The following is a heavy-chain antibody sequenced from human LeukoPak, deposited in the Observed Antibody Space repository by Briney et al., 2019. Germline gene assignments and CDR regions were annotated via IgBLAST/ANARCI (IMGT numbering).Heavy chain of an antibody. CDR3: ARHRSLYYMDV. V-gene: IGHV4-4*09. Sequence: SETLSLTCTVSGGSISSYYWSWIRQPPGKGLEWIGYIYTSGSTNYNPSPKSRVTISVDTSKNQFSLKLSSVTAAGTAVYYCARHRSLYYMDVWGKGTTVTVSS. J-gene: IGHJ6*03. CDR1: GGSISSYY. CDR2: IYTSGST.